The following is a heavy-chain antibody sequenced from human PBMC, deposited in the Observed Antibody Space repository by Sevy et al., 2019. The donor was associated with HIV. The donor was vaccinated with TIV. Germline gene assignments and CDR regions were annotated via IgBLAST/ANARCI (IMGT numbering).Heavy chain of an antibody. CDR1: GYTFTGYY. V-gene: IGHV1-2*02. J-gene: IGHJ6*02. CDR3: ARGTPIFGGSYYGMDV. CDR2: INPNSGGT. D-gene: IGHD3-3*01. Sequence: ASVKVSCKASGYTFTGYYMHWVRQAPGQGLEWMGWINPNSGGTNYAQKFQGRVTMTRDTPISTAYMELSRLRSDDTAVYYCARGTPIFGGSYYGMDVWGQGTTVTVSS.